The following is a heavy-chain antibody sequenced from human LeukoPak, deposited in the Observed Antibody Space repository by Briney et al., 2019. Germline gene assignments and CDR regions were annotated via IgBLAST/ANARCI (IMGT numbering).Heavy chain of an antibody. Sequence: SETLSLTCAVYGGSFSGYYWSWIRQPPGKGLEWIGEINHSGSTNYNPSLKSRVTISVDTSKNQFSLKLSSVTAADTAVYYCARASYGSGSYYEGYFYYMDVWGKGTTVTISS. CDR3: ARASYGSGSYYEGYFYYMDV. J-gene: IGHJ6*03. V-gene: IGHV4-34*01. D-gene: IGHD3-10*01. CDR2: INHSGST. CDR1: GGSFSGYY.